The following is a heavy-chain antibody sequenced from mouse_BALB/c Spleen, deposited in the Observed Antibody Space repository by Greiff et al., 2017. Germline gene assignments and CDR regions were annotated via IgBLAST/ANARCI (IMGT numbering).Heavy chain of an antibody. CDR2: IYYSGTI. CDR3: ARDSYYGGVDY. Sequence: EVKLEESGPGLVKPSQTVSLTCTVTGISITTGNYRWSWIRQFPGNKLEWIGYIYYSGTITYNPSLTSRTTITRDTSKNQFFLEMNSLTAEDTATYYCARDSYYGGVDYWGQGTTLTVSS. V-gene: IGHV3-5*02. CDR1: GISITTGNYR. D-gene: IGHD1-1*01. J-gene: IGHJ2*01.